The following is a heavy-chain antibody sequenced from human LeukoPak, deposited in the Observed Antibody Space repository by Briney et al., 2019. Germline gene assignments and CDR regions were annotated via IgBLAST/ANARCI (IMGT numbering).Heavy chain of an antibody. Sequence: GGSLRLSCAASGFTFSSNWMHWVRQAPGKGLVWVSRINEDGSTTNYADSVKGRSTIFRDNAKNTLYLQLNSLRAEDTAVYYCVRDLGGRSGHWGQGTLVTVSS. J-gene: IGHJ4*02. CDR1: GFTFSSNW. CDR3: VRDLGGRSGH. V-gene: IGHV3-74*01. CDR2: INEDGSTT. D-gene: IGHD1-26*01.